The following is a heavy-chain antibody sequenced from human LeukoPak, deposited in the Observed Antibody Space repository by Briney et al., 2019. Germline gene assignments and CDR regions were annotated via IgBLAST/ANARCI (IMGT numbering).Heavy chain of an antibody. CDR3: ASSRAGPNWFDP. CDR2: INSDGSTT. Sequence: GGPLRLSCAAPGFTLSSYWMHWVRQAPGKGLVWVSRINSDGSTTYADSVKGRFTISRDNAKNTLYLQMNSLRAEDTAVYYCASSRAGPNWFDPWGQGTLVTVSS. J-gene: IGHJ5*02. V-gene: IGHV3-74*01. CDR1: GFTLSSYW.